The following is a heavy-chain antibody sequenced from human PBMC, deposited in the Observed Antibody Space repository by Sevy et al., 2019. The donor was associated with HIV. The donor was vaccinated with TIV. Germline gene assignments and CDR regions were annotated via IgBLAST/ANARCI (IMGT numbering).Heavy chain of an antibody. D-gene: IGHD3-22*01. CDR2: ISSSSTSI. J-gene: IGHJ4*02. CDR3: ARDEESSGYYYVGVFDY. Sequence: GGSLRLSCVASGFSFSTYSMNWVRQVPGTGPEWVSYISSSSTSIYYADSVKGRFTISRDNARNSLYLQMNSLRDEDTAVYYCARDEESSGYYYVGVFDYWGQGTLVTVSS. CDR1: GFSFSTYS. V-gene: IGHV3-48*02.